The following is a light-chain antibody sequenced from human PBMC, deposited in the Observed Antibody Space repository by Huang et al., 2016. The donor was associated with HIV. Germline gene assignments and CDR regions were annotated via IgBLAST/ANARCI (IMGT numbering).Light chain of an antibody. V-gene: IGKV3-15*01. J-gene: IGKJ4*01. CDR1: RSVSTN. Sequence: EIVMTQSPAPLSVSPGQRVTLSCRDNRSVSTNLAWYQRRHGQAPRRLIYGSSTRAPGIPARFSGSGSGTDFSLTISSLQSEDFALYYCHQYNNWLLSFGGGTRV. CDR2: GSS. CDR3: HQYNNWLLS.